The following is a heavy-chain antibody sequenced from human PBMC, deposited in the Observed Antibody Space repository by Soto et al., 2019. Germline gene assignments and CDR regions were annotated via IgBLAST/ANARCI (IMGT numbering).Heavy chain of an antibody. CDR1: VGSISSGYYY. Sequence: QVQLQESGPGLVKPSQTLSLTCTVSVGSISSGYYYWSWLRQPPGKGMEWIGYIYYSVNTYYNPSLKCRVTISVDTSKNQFSLKLSSVTAADTAVYYCARDYDGSGSYYNLDIWGQGTMVTVSS. D-gene: IGHD3-10*01. J-gene: IGHJ3*02. CDR3: ARDYDGSGSYYNLDI. V-gene: IGHV4-30-4*01. CDR2: IYYSVNT.